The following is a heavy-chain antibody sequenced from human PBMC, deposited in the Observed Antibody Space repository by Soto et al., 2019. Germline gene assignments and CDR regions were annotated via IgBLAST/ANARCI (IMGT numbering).Heavy chain of an antibody. Sequence: SGTLALPGTPAHPPTTPDSWSRPRPPPGRGLEWIGNIHYHGNTEYSPSLESGVTMSVDTSKNHGSLRLISVTAADTAIYFCAREGNLGRWLQARDFWGQGSLVTVS. D-gene: IGHD5-12*01. J-gene: IGHJ4*02. CDR1: HPPTTPDS. CDR3: AREGNLGRWLQARDF. CDR2: IHYHGNT. V-gene: IGHV4-59*01.